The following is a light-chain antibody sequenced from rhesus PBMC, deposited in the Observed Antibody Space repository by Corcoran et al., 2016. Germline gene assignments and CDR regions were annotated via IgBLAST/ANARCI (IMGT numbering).Light chain of an antibody. V-gene: IGLV5-83*02. CDR2: YHTDSDK. Sequence: QPVLTQPASLSASLGASARLTCTLNSDISVASFRIFWYQQRPGSPPRFRLHYHTDSDKLQGSGVPSRFSGSKDGSANAGILLISGVHSEDEADFYCMIWHNNAALFGGGTRLTVL. CDR1: SDISVASFR. CDR3: MIWHNNAAL. J-gene: IGLJ2*01.